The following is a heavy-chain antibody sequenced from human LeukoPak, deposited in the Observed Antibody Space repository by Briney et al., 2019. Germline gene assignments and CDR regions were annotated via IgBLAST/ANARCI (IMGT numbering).Heavy chain of an antibody. Sequence: GSLRLSCAASGFTFSSSAMSWVRQAPGKGLEWVSAISNNGGYTYYADSVQGRFTISRDNSKSTLCLQMNSLRAEDTAVYYCAGDLSWRRELDTAWFDPWGQGTLVTVSS. D-gene: IGHD1-26*01. J-gene: IGHJ5*02. CDR1: GFTFSSSA. CDR2: ISNNGGYT. V-gene: IGHV3-23*01. CDR3: AGDLSWRRELDTAWFDP.